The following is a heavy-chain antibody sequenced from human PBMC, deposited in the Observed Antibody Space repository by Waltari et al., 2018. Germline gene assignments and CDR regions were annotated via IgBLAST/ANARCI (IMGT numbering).Heavy chain of an antibody. CDR3: ARDMGAVTIFGVVISAYNWFDP. Sequence: QVQLQESGPGLVKPSETLSLTCTVSGGSVSSGSYYWSWIRQPPGKGLEWIGYIYYSGSTNYNPPRKSRVTISVDTSKNQFSLTLSSVTAADTAVYYCARDMGAVTIFGVVISAYNWFDPWGQGTLVTASS. CDR1: GGSVSSGSYY. CDR2: IYYSGST. D-gene: IGHD3-3*01. J-gene: IGHJ5*02. V-gene: IGHV4-61*01.